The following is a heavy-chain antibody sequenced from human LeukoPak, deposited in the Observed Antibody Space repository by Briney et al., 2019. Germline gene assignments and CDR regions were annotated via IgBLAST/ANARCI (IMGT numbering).Heavy chain of an antibody. J-gene: IGHJ4*02. CDR3: ARGLRGGWSVGDY. D-gene: IGHD6-19*01. V-gene: IGHV4-59*01. Sequence: SETLSLTCTVSGGSISIYYWSWIRQPPGKGLEWIGYIYYSGSTNYNPSLKSRVTISVDTSKNQFSLKLSSVTAADTAVYYCARGLRGGWSVGDYGGRETLVPLP. CDR2: IYYSGST. CDR1: GGSISIYY.